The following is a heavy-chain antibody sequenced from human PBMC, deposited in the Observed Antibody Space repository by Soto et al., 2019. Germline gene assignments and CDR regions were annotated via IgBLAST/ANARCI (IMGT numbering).Heavy chain of an antibody. D-gene: IGHD3-10*01. V-gene: IGHV3-48*02. CDR2: ISSSSSTI. Sequence: PGESLKISCAASGFTFSSYSMNWVRQAPGKGLEWVSYISSSSSTIYYADSVKGRFTISRDNAKNSLYLQMNSLRDEDTAVYYCARTPLWFGGEQRYYFDYWGQGTLVTVAS. CDR1: GFTFSSYS. CDR3: ARTPLWFGGEQRYYFDY. J-gene: IGHJ4*02.